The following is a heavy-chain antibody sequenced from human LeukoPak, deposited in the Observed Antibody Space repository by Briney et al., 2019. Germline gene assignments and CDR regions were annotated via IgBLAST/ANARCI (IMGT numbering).Heavy chain of an antibody. Sequence: PGRSLRLSCAASGFTFSSYAMHWVRQAPGKGLEWVAVISYDGSNKYYADSVKGRFTISRDNSKNTLYLQMNSLRAEDTAVYYCARGKLGTGFDYWGQGTQVTVSS. CDR2: ISYDGSNK. CDR3: ARGKLGTGFDY. J-gene: IGHJ4*02. V-gene: IGHV3-30*03. CDR1: GFTFSSYA. D-gene: IGHD7-27*01.